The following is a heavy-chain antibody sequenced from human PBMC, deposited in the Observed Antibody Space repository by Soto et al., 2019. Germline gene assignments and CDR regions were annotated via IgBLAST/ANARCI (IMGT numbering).Heavy chain of an antibody. J-gene: IGHJ3*02. D-gene: IGHD2-15*01. CDR3: AISIVVVVAAGHDAFDI. CDR2: ISAYNGNT. Sequence: QVQLVQSGAEVKKPGASVKVSCKASGYTFTSYGISWVRQAPGQGLEWMGWISAYNGNTNYAQKLQGRVTMTTDTSTSTAYMELRSLRSDATAVYYCAISIVVVVAAGHDAFDIWGQGTMVTVSS. V-gene: IGHV1-18*01. CDR1: GYTFTSYG.